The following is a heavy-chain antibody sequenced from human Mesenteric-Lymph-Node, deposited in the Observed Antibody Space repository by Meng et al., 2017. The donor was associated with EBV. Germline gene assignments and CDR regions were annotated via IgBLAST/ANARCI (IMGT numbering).Heavy chain of an antibody. V-gene: IGHV1-2*06. CDR1: GYTFAGHF. CDR3: ARASVYGEDLDY. D-gene: IGHD5/OR15-5a*01. Sequence: QVQLVQSGAEVKKPGAPVKVSCKASGYTFAGHFVHWVRQAPGQGLEWMGRISPSTGITDYAQKFQGGVTMTRDTSIATAYMEVKRLRSDDTAVYFCARASVYGEDLDYWGQGTLVTVSS. CDR2: ISPSTGIT. J-gene: IGHJ4*02.